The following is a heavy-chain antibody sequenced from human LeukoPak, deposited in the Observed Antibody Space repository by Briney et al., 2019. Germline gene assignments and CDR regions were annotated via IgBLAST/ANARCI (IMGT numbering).Heavy chain of an antibody. CDR1: GFTFSRYW. J-gene: IGHJ3*02. V-gene: IGHV3-7*01. CDR2: IKEDGSEK. D-gene: IGHD6-13*01. CDR3: ARGEAAYSSSWYTVTVSDAFDI. Sequence: GGSLRLSCAASGFTFSRYWMSWVRQAPGKGLEWVGNIKEDGSEKYYVDSVKGRFTISRDNAKNSHYLQMNSLRAEDTAVYYCARGEAAYSSSWYTVTVSDAFDIWGQGTMVTVSS.